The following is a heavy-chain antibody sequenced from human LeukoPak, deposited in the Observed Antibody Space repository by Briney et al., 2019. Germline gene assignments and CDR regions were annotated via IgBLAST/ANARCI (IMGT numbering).Heavy chain of an antibody. Sequence: GGSLRLSCAASEFTFSTYAMHWVRQAPGKGLEWVSYISSSGSTIYYADSVKGRFTISRDNAKNSLYLQMNSLRAEDTAVYYCAELGITMIGGVWGKGTTVTISS. V-gene: IGHV3-48*03. CDR1: EFTFSTYA. CDR3: AELGITMIGGV. CDR2: ISSSGSTI. D-gene: IGHD3-10*02. J-gene: IGHJ6*04.